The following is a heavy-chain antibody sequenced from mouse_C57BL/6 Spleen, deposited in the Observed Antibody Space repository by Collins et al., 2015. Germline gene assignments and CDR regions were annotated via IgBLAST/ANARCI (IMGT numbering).Heavy chain of an antibody. Sequence: QVQLQQPGTELAKPGASMRLSCKASGYTFTSYWMHWVKQRPGQGLEWIGNIDPSNGATNYNEKFKRKAILTVDKSSSTAYMQLSSLTSDDSAVYYCTSYYYGSTYDAMDCWGQGTSVTVSS. J-gene: IGHJ4*01. D-gene: IGHD1-1*01. CDR2: IDPSNGAT. V-gene: IGHV1-53*01. CDR3: TSYYYGSTYDAMDC. CDR1: GYTFTSYW.